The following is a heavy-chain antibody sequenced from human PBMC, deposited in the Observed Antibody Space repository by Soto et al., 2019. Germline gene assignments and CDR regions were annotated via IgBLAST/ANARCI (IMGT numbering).Heavy chain of an antibody. D-gene: IGHD2-21*02. CDR1: GGTFSRHA. V-gene: IGHV1-69*01. CDR3: ARDGPTYCGGDCYEFDP. CDR2: IIPIFGTA. J-gene: IGHJ5*02. Sequence: QVQLVQSGAEVRKPGSSVKVSCKASGGTFSRHAISWVRQAPGQGLEWMGGIIPIFGTANHAQKFQGRVTIIADESTSTVYMELSSLRSEDTAVYYCARDGPTYCGGDCYEFDPWGQGTLVTVSS.